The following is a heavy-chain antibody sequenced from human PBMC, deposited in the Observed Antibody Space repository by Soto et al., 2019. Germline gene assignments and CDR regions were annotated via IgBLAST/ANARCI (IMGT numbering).Heavy chain of an antibody. CDR1: GATLNTFINYG. D-gene: IGHD3-22*01. CDR3: ARGAATKIVVVMYDAFEM. J-gene: IGHJ3*02. V-gene: IGHV1-69*12. Sequence: QVQLVQSGAEVKKPGSSVKVSCEASGATLNTFINYGITWVRQAPGQGLEWMGGIIPVFGSAHYAQKVQGRVTISADESTRTAYMELSSLRSDDTAVYYCARGAATKIVVVMYDAFEMWGQGTMVTVSS. CDR2: IIPVFGSA.